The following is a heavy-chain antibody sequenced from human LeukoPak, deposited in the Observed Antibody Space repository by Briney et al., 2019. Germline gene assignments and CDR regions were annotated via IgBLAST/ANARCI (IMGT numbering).Heavy chain of an antibody. J-gene: IGHJ4*02. Sequence: GGSLRLSCAASGFTFTNAWMSWVRQAPGKGLEWVGRLKSKADGGTADYAAPVKGRFTISRDDSKNTLYLQMDSLKTEDTAVYYCVNPPDYFDYWGQGTLVTVSS. V-gene: IGHV3-15*01. CDR2: LKSKADGGTA. CDR3: VNPPDYFDY. CDR1: GFTFTNAW.